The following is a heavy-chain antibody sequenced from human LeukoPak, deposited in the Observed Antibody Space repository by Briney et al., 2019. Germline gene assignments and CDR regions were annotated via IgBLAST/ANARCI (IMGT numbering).Heavy chain of an antibody. J-gene: IGHJ4*02. CDR1: GFTVSNNY. CDR2: IYSVGKT. Sequence: PGGSLRLSCAASGFTVSNNYMIWVRQPPGKGLEWVSVIYSVGKTYYADSVTDRFTISRDNSKNTLYLQMNSLRVEDTAVYYCARAYDWNYLYWGQGTLVTVSS. D-gene: IGHD1-7*01. V-gene: IGHV3-66*01. CDR3: ARAYDWNYLY.